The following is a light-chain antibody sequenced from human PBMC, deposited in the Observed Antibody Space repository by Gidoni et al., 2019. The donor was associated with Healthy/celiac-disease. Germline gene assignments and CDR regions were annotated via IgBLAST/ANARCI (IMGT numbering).Light chain of an antibody. V-gene: IGKV1-5*01. J-gene: IGKJ2*01. CDR3: QQYNSYSPYT. Sequence: DIQITPSPSTLSASVGDRVTITCRASQSISSWLAWYQQKPGKAPKLLIYDAYSLESGVPSRLSGSGSGTEFTLTSSSLQPDDFATYYCQQYNSYSPYTFGQGTKLEIK. CDR2: DAY. CDR1: QSISSW.